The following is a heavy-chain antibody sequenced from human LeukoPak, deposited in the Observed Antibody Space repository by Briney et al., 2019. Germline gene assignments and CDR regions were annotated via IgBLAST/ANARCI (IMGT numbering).Heavy chain of an antibody. D-gene: IGHD6-19*01. J-gene: IGHJ4*02. CDR3: GKDAEVGIRVAGQIEH. CDR2: ISWDSGNI. Sequence: PGRSLRLSCAASGFTFDDFAMHWVRQAPGKGLEWVSTISWDSGNIGYADSVKGRFTISRDNAKNSLHLQMNSLRDEDTALYYCGKDAEVGIRVAGQIEHWGQGTLVIVSS. V-gene: IGHV3-9*01. CDR1: GFTFDDFA.